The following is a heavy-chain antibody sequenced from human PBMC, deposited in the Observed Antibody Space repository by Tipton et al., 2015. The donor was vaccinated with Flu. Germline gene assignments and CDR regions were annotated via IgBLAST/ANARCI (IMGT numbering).Heavy chain of an antibody. V-gene: IGHV1-18*01. CDR3: ARGGEVQGVYYYYGMDV. J-gene: IGHJ6*02. D-gene: IGHD3-10*01. CDR2: ISAYNGNT. CDR1: GYTFTSYG. Sequence: QSGPEVKKPGASVKVSCKASGYTFTSYGISWVRQAPGQGLEWMGWISAYNGNTNDAQKLQGRVTMTTDTSTSTAYMELRSLRSDDTAVYYCARGGEVQGVYYYYGMDVWGQGTTVTVSS.